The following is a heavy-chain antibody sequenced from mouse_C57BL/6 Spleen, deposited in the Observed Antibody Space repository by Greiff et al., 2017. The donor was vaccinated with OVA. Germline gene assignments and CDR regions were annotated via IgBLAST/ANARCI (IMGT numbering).Heavy chain of an antibody. CDR2: IYPGDGDT. CDR3: ARYPQVYYAMDY. Sequence: QVQLKESGPELVKPGASVKISCKASGYAFSSSWMNWVKQRPGKGLEWIGRIYPGDGDTNYNGKFKGKATLTADNSSSTAYMQLSSLTSEDSAVYFCARYPQVYYAMDYWGQGTSVTVSS. J-gene: IGHJ4*01. D-gene: IGHD3-2*02. V-gene: IGHV1-82*01. CDR1: GYAFSSSW.